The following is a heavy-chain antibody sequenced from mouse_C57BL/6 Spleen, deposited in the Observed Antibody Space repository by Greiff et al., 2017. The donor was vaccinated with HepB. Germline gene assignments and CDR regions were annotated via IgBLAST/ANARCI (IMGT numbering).Heavy chain of an antibody. CDR1: GYAFPGYF. Sequence: VQLQQFGPELVKPGYSVKISCKASGYAFPGYFMNWVLQSHGKSLEWIGRIIPYNGDTFYNQKFKGKATLTVDKSTCTAHMELRSRTSEDSAVYYCSRSVGSHYFDYWCQGTTCAVSS. CDR3: SRSVGSHYFDY. V-gene: IGHV1-20*01. J-gene: IGHJ2*01. CDR2: IIPYNGDT. D-gene: IGHD1-3*01.